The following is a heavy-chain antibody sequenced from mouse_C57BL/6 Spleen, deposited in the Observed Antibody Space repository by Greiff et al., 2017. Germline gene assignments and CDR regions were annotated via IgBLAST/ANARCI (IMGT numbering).Heavy chain of an antibody. D-gene: IGHD4-1*01. CDR2: IYPGRGST. J-gene: IGHJ3*01. V-gene: IGHV1-55*01. CDR3: SGAWFAY. Sequence: QVQLQQPGAELVKPGASVKMSCKASGYTFTSYWITWVKQRPGQGLEWIGDIYPGRGSTNYNEKFKSKATLTVDTSSSTAYMQLSSLTSEYSAVYYCSGAWFAYWGQGTLVTVSA. CDR1: GYTFTSYW.